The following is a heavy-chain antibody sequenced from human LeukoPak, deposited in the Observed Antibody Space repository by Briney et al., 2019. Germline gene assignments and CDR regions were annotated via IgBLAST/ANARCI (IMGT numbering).Heavy chain of an antibody. CDR2: INPNSGGT. CDR1: GYTFTGYY. D-gene: IGHD3-10*01. Sequence: ASVKVSCKASGYTFTGYYMHWVRQAPGQGLEWMGWINPNSGGTNYAQKFQGRVTMTRDTSISTAYMELSRLRSDDTAVYYCARDLKRITMVRGVINPGFWGQGTLVTVSS. J-gene: IGHJ4*02. CDR3: ARDLKRITMVRGVINPGF. V-gene: IGHV1-2*02.